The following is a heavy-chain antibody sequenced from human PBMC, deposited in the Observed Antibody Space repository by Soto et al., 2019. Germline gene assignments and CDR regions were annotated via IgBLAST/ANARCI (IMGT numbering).Heavy chain of an antibody. CDR2: ISYDGSNK. CDR1: GFTFSSYA. D-gene: IGHD2-15*01. CDR3: ARGGYYFDY. Sequence: GGSLRLSCAASGFTFSSYAMHWVRQAPGKGLEWVAVISYDGSNKYYADSVKGRFTISRDNSKNTLYLQMNSLRAEDTAVYYCARGGYYFDYWGQGTLVTVSS. J-gene: IGHJ4*02. V-gene: IGHV3-30-3*01.